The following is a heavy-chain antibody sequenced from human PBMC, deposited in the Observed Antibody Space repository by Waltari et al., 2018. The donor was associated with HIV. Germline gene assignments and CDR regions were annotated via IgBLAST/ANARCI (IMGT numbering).Heavy chain of an antibody. CDR3: ARDQYTSDSGCPGV. Sequence: QVQLVQSGAEVKKPGSSVKVSCKTSGGTCSTYGISWLRQTPGQGLEWMGRLRPVIGTPKYAQNFQGRLTITADKATATAYMDLDSLTSEDTAIYYCARDQYTSDSGCPGVWGQGTLVTVSS. CDR2: LRPVIGTP. CDR1: GGTCSTYG. J-gene: IGHJ4*02. D-gene: IGHD6-19*01. V-gene: IGHV1-69*04.